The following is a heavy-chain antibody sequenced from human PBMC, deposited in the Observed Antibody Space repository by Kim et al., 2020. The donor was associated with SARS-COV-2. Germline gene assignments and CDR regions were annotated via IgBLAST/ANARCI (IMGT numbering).Heavy chain of an antibody. CDR3: TTEDYLQQYYYYYGMDV. D-gene: IGHD4-4*01. CDR1: GFTFSNAW. Sequence: GGSLRLSCAASGFTFSNAWMSWVRQAPGKGLEWVGRIKSKTDGGTTDYAAPVKGRFTISRDDSKNTLYLQMNSLKTEDTAVYYCTTEDYLQQYYYYYGMDVWGQGTTVTVSS. J-gene: IGHJ6*02. CDR2: IKSKTDGGTT. V-gene: IGHV3-15*01.